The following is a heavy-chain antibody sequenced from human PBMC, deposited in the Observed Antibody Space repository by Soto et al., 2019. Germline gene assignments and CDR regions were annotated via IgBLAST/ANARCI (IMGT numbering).Heavy chain of an antibody. CDR2: INHSGST. CDR1: GGSFSGYY. Sequence: SETLSLTCAVYGGSFSGYYWSWIRQPPGKGLEWIGEINHSGSTNYNPSLKSRVTISVDTSKNQFSLKLSSVTAEDTAVYYCARIRHYDYVWGSYRYRYFDYWGQGTLVTVS. V-gene: IGHV4-34*01. D-gene: IGHD3-16*02. J-gene: IGHJ4*02. CDR3: ARIRHYDYVWGSYRYRYFDY.